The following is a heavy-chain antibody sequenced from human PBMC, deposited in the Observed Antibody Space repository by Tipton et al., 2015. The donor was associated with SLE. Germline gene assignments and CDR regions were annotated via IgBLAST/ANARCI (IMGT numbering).Heavy chain of an antibody. CDR1: GFTFSSYG. Sequence: RSLRLSCAASGFTFSSYGMHWVRQAPGKGLEWVAVIWYDGSNKYYADSVKGRFTISRDNSKNTLYLQMNSLRAEDTAVYYCAKGTRTSSPDACDIRGQGTMVAVSS. CDR3: AKGTRTSSPDACDI. V-gene: IGHV3-33*06. D-gene: IGHD2-15*01. J-gene: IGHJ3*02. CDR2: IWYDGSNK.